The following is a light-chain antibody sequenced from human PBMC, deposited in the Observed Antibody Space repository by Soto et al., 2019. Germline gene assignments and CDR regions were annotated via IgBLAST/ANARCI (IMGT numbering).Light chain of an antibody. Sequence: EIVMTQSPGTLSVSPGERVTLSCRASQSIDSNLAWFQQKPGQAPRLLIHGASARATGLPARFSGSGSRTEFPLTNSSLQAEDFATDYCQQYNNRPPATFRQGTKVEIK. V-gene: IGKV3-15*01. CDR3: QQYNNRPPAT. CDR2: GAS. CDR1: QSIDSN. J-gene: IGKJ2*01.